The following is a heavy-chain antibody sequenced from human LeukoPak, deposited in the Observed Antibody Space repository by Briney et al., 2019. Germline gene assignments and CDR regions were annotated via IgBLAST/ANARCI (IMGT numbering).Heavy chain of an antibody. Sequence: ASVKVSCKVSGYTLTELSMHWVRQAPGKGLEWMGGFDPEDGETIYAQKFQGRDTMTEDTSTDTAYMELSSLRSEDTAVYYCATYATYYDFWSGAAHFDYWGQGTLVTVSS. D-gene: IGHD3-3*01. CDR1: GYTLTELS. CDR2: FDPEDGET. J-gene: IGHJ4*02. V-gene: IGHV1-24*01. CDR3: ATYATYYDFWSGAAHFDY.